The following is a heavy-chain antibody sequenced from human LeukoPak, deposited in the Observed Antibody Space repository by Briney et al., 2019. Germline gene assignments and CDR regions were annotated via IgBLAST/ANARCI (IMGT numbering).Heavy chain of an antibody. V-gene: IGHV3-66*01. D-gene: IGHD6-13*01. CDR1: GFTVSSNY. J-gene: IGHJ4*02. Sequence: GGSLRLSCAASGFTVSSNYMSWVRQAPGKGLEWVSVIYSGGSTYYADSVKGRFTISRDNSKNTLYLQMNSLRAEDTAVYYCAKSHLKDSIAAAGHDYWGQGTLVTVSS. CDR2: IYSGGST. CDR3: AKSHLKDSIAAAGHDY.